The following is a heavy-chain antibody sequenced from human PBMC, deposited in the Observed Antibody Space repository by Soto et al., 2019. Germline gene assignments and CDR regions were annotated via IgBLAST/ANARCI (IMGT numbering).Heavy chain of an antibody. CDR3: AHIDTAMVDAYYFDY. Sequence: QITLKESGPTLVKPTQTLTLTCTFSGFSLSTSGVGVGWIRQPPGKALEWLALIYWNDDKRYSPSLKSRLTITKDTSKNQVVLTMTNMDPVDTATYYCAHIDTAMVDAYYFDYWGQGTLVTGSS. V-gene: IGHV2-5*01. CDR1: GFSLSTSGVG. CDR2: IYWNDDK. D-gene: IGHD5-18*01. J-gene: IGHJ4*02.